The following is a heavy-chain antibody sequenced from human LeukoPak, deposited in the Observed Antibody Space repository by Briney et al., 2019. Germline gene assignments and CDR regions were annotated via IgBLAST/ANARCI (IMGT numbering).Heavy chain of an antibody. J-gene: IGHJ5*02. Sequence: GGSLRLSCAASGFTFRSYSMNWVRQAPGKGLEWVSSISSTSSNIYYADSVKGRFTISRDNAKNSLYLQMNILRAEDTAVYYCARDRNGDYEVDNWFDPWGQATLVTVSS. CDR2: ISSTSSNI. V-gene: IGHV3-21*06. D-gene: IGHD4-17*01. CDR3: ARDRNGDYEVDNWFDP. CDR1: GFTFRSYS.